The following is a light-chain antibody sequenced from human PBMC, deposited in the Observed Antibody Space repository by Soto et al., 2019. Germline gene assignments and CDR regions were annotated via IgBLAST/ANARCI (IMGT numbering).Light chain of an antibody. V-gene: IGKV1-39*01. CDR3: QQSYRTLWT. J-gene: IGKJ1*01. Sequence: DIQMTQSPSSLSASVGDRVTIACRASQSISGYLNWYQHKPGEAPKLLIYAASSLQGGVPSRFSGSGSGTHFTLTISSLQREDSATYYCQQSYRTLWTFGQGTTGDIK. CDR1: QSISGY. CDR2: AAS.